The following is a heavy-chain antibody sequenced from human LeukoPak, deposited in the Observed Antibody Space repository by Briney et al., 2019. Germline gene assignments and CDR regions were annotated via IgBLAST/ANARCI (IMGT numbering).Heavy chain of an antibody. J-gene: IGHJ5*02. CDR1: GGSISSYY. Sequence: SETLSLTCTVSGGSISSYYWSWIRQPAGKGLEWIGRIYTSGSTNYNPSLKSRVTMSVDTSKNQFSLKLSSVTAADTAVYYCARDYFEGGYPRPLRFDPWGQGTLVTVSS. V-gene: IGHV4-4*07. D-gene: IGHD3-22*01. CDR3: ARDYFEGGYPRPLRFDP. CDR2: IYTSGST.